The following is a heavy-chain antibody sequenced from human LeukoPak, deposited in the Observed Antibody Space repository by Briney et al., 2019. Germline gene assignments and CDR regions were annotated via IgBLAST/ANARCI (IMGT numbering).Heavy chain of an antibody. Sequence: GGSLRLSCAASGFTFRTSAMTWVRQAPGKGLEWVSAISDSGGSTFYADSVKGRFTISRDNSKNTLYLQMNSLRAEDTAVYYCAKSWYDDYWGQGTLVTISS. V-gene: IGHV3-23*01. CDR3: AKSWYDDY. CDR1: GFTFRTSA. CDR2: ISDSGGST. D-gene: IGHD6-13*01. J-gene: IGHJ4*02.